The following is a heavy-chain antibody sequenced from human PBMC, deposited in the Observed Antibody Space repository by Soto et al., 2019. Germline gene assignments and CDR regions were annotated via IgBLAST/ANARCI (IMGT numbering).Heavy chain of an antibody. J-gene: IGHJ6*02. CDR2: INHSGST. D-gene: IGHD5-12*01. Sequence: PSETLSLTCAVYGGSFSGYYWSWIRQPPGKGLEWIGEINHSGSTNYNPSLKSRVTISVDTSKNQFSLKLSSVTAADTAVYYCARLQPSNDYSGYEWSSKKYYYYGMDVWGQGTTVTVSS. CDR1: GGSFSGYY. V-gene: IGHV4-34*01. CDR3: ARLQPSNDYSGYEWSSKKYYYYGMDV.